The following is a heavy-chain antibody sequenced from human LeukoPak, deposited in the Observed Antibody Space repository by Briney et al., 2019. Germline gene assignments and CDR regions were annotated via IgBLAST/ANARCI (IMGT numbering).Heavy chain of an antibody. J-gene: IGHJ4*02. CDR1: GYTFTSYD. Sequence: GASVKVSCKASGYTFTSYDINWVRQATGQGLEWMGWMNPNSGNTGYAQKFQGRVTMTRNTSISTAYMELSSLRSEDTAVYYCARARRGYSSSWYYFDYWGQGTLVTVSS. D-gene: IGHD6-13*01. CDR2: MNPNSGNT. CDR3: ARARRGYSSSWYYFDY. V-gene: IGHV1-8*01.